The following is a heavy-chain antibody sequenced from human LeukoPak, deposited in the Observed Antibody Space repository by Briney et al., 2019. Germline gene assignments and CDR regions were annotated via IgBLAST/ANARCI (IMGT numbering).Heavy chain of an antibody. D-gene: IGHD6-19*01. V-gene: IGHV1-18*01. CDR2: ISANNGNT. Sequence: GASVTVSCKASGYXFTSYGISWVRQAPGQGPEWMGWISANNGNTNYAQKFQGRVTMTTDTSTSTAYMELRSLRSDDTAVYYCARDGGTGWDNYFDYWGQGTLVTVSS. J-gene: IGHJ4*02. CDR1: GYXFTSYG. CDR3: ARDGGTGWDNYFDY.